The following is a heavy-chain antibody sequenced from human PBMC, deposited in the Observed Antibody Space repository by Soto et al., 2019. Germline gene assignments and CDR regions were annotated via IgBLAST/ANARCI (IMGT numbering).Heavy chain of an antibody. CDR3: AKVYYNFWSGYDY. Sequence: EVQLLESGGGLVQPGGSLRLSCAASGCTFSTYAMSWVRQAPGKGLEWVSAISGSGGSTYYADSVKGRFTISRDNSKNTLYLQVNSLRAEDTGVYYCAKVYYNFWSGYDYWGQGALVTVSS. J-gene: IGHJ4*02. D-gene: IGHD3-3*01. CDR1: GCTFSTYA. CDR2: ISGSGGST. V-gene: IGHV3-23*01.